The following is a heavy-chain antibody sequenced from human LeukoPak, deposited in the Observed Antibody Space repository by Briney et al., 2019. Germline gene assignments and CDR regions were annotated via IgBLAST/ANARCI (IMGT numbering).Heavy chain of an antibody. CDR1: GFSFSDSA. CDR3: AGDYNFLTGLNY. CDR2: IGRQGDSDAT. V-gene: IGHV3-73*01. J-gene: IGHJ4*02. Sequence: GGSLRLSCVGFGFSFSDSAIHWVRQASGKGLEWLGRIGRQGDSDATRYAASLKGKFTISRVDSRNTAYLQMNSLKTEDTAVYYCAGDYNFLTGLNYWGQGTLVTVSS. D-gene: IGHD3-9*01.